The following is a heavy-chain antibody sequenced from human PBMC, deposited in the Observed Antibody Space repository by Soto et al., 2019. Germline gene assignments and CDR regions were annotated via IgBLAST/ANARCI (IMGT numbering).Heavy chain of an antibody. J-gene: IGHJ5*02. CDR1: GGSISSYY. CDR2: IYYSGST. V-gene: IGHV4-59*01. CDR3: ARGEARDYGLNNWFDP. Sequence: PSETLSLTCTVSGGSISSYYWSWIRQPPGKGLEWIGYIYYSGSTNYNPSLKSRVTISVDTSKNQFSLELSSVTAADTAVYYCARGEARDYGLNNWFDPWGQGTLVTVSS. D-gene: IGHD4-17*01.